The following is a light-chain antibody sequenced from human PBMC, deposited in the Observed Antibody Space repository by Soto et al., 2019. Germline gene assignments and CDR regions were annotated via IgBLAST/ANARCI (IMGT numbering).Light chain of an antibody. J-gene: IGKJ1*01. CDR3: MQALQTSWT. V-gene: IGKV2-28*01. CDR1: QSLLHSNGYNY. Sequence: DIVMTQSPLSLPVTPGEPASISCKSSQSLLHSNGYNYLDWFLQKPGQSPQLLIFLGSNRASGVSDRFSGSGSGTDFTLKISRVEAQDVGVYYCMQALQTSWTFDQETKVAI. CDR2: LGS.